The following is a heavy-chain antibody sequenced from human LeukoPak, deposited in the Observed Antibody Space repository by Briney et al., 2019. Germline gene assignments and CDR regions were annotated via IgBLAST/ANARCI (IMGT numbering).Heavy chain of an antibody. J-gene: IGHJ5*02. CDR3: ARDSDTTSGRDP. Sequence: ASVKVSCKAFGYTFTKYGISWVRQAPGQGLGWMGWISIIDGNTNYAQKLQGRVTMTTDTSTNTVYMELRSLRFDDTAVYYCARDSDTTSGRDPWGQGTLVTVSS. CDR2: ISIIDGNT. D-gene: IGHD1-26*01. V-gene: IGHV1-18*01. CDR1: GYTFTKYG.